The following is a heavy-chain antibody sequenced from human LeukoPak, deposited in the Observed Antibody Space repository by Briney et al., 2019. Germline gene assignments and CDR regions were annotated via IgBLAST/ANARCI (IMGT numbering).Heavy chain of an antibody. CDR3: ARLAGNNWLDP. V-gene: IGHV5-51*01. Sequence: GESLKISCQSSGHSFASYWIGWVRQMTGQGLEWMGIIYPCDSDTRYSPSFEGQVTISVDKSLTTAYLEWTSLKASDTAMYYCARLAGNNWLDPWGQGTLVTVSS. CDR1: GHSFASYW. CDR2: IYPCDSDT. J-gene: IGHJ5*02.